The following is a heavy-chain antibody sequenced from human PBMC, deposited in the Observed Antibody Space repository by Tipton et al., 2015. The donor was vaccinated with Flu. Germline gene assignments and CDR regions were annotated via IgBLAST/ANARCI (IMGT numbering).Heavy chain of an antibody. CDR1: GYSFTNYW. Sequence: VQLVQSGAEVKKPGESLRISCKSSGYSFTNYWIGWVRQMPGRGLDWMGIIYPGDSDTRYSPSFQGQVTISADKSINTAYLQWSSLKASDTAMYYCVRHPYCTNAVCPPGYWYFDLWGRGTLLTVSS. J-gene: IGHJ2*01. D-gene: IGHD2-8*01. CDR3: VRHPYCTNAVCPPGYWYFDL. V-gene: IGHV5-51*01. CDR2: IYPGDSDT.